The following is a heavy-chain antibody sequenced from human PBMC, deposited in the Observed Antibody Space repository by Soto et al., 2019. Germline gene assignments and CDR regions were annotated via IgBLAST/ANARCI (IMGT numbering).Heavy chain of an antibody. V-gene: IGHV1-69*13. CDR1: GGTFSSYA. CDR3: ARARGGYCTNGVCYHYYGMDV. J-gene: IGHJ6*04. CDR2: IIPIFGTA. D-gene: IGHD2-8*01. Sequence: SVKVSCKASGGTFSSYAISWVRQAPGQGLEWMGGIIPIFGTANYAQKFQGRVTITADESTSTAYMELSSLRSEDTAVYYCARARGGYCTNGVCYHYYGMDVWGKGTTVTVSS.